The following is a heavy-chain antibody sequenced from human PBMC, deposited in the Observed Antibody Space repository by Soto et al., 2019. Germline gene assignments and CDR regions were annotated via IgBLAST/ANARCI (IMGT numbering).Heavy chain of an antibody. J-gene: IGHJ4*02. V-gene: IGHV1-69*12. CDR3: ACSPETSGSGMT. CDR1: GDSFSRHA. D-gene: IGHD3-10*01. CDR2: IIPIFGAA. Sequence: VQVLHAGAEGKKPGASVKASCKSSGDSFSRHASNWVRQAPGQGLEWGGGIIPIFGAANYSPKFQSIVTISAEESTRTAYMDLSGLRGEDTAGYFCACSPETSGSGMTWGQGTLFIVSS.